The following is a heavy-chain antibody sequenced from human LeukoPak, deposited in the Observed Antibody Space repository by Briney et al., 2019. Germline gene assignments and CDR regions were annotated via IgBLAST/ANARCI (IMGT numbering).Heavy chain of an antibody. CDR2: ISSNGGST. V-gene: IGHV3-64*01. CDR3: ARGVQWDYYDSSGYYDL. J-gene: IGHJ4*02. CDR1: GFTFSSYA. Sequence: PGGSLRLSCAASGFTFSSYAMHWVRRAPGKGLEYVSAISSNGGSTYYANSVKGRFTISRDNSKNTLYLQMGSLRAEDMAVYYCARGVQWDYYDSSGYYDLWGQGTLVTVSS. D-gene: IGHD3-22*01.